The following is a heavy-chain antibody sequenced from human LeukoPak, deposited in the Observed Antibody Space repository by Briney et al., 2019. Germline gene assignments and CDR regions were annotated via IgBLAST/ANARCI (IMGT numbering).Heavy chain of an antibody. CDR2: FDPEDGET. V-gene: IGHV1-24*01. J-gene: IGHJ4*02. CDR1: GYNFNELS. Sequence: ASMTVSCKVSGYNFNELSMHWVRQAPGKGLEWMGGFDPEDGETIYAQKFQGRVTMTEDTSTDTAYMELSSLRSEDTAVYYCASADPRLYTIRYFEYWGQGTLVTVSS. CDR3: ASADPRLYTIRYFEY. D-gene: IGHD3-16*01.